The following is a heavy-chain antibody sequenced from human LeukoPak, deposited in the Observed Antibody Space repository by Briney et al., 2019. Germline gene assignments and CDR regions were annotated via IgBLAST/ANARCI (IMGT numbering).Heavy chain of an antibody. V-gene: IGHV4-4*02. CDR3: ARGPTTVTRAFDY. Sequence: PSETLSLTCAVSGFSISSINWGSWVRQPPGKGLEWIGEIYHRGKRDFDTSLKSRVTMSVDKSKTQFSLKLSSVTAADTAVYYCARGPTTVTRAFDYWGQGTLVTVSS. J-gene: IGHJ4*02. CDR2: IYHRGKR. D-gene: IGHD4-17*01. CDR1: GFSISSINW.